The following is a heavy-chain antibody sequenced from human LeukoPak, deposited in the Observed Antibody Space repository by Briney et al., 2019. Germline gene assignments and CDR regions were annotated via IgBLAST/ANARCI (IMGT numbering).Heavy chain of an antibody. J-gene: IGHJ4*02. CDR2: IFSGGTI. Sequence: PGGSLRLTCAASGFTVSSNFMSWVRQAPGKGLEWVSVIFSGGTIYYADSVKGRFTISRDNSKNTLYLQINSLRAEDTAVYYCAKGGETSDYWGQGTLVTVSS. D-gene: IGHD4-17*01. V-gene: IGHV3-66*01. CDR1: GFTVSSNF. CDR3: AKGGETSDY.